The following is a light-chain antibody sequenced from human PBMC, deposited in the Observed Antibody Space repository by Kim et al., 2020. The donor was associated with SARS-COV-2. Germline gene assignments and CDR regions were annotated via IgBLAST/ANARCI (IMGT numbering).Light chain of an antibody. J-gene: IGLJ1*01. CDR3: SSYADIPPYV. CDR2: AVI. CDR1: SNDVGYYHF. V-gene: IGLV2-14*03. Sequence: GQSLTISCTGTSNDVGYYHFVSLYQQHPGSAPNLMIYAVIHRPSGVSDRFSCSKSGSTASLTISRLLAEDDADYYCSSYADIPPYVFGTGTKVTVL.